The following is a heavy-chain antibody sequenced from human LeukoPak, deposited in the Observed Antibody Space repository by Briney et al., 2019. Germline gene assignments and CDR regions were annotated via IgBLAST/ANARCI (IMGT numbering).Heavy chain of an antibody. J-gene: IGHJ4*02. D-gene: IGHD4-17*01. Sequence: GGSLRLSCAASGFTFSSYAMSWVRQAPGKGLEWVSGISWNSGSIGYADSVKGRFTISRDNAKNSLYLQMNSLRAEDTALYYCAKGTVTTGGGSFDYWGQGTLVTVSS. CDR3: AKGTVTTGGGSFDY. V-gene: IGHV3-9*01. CDR2: ISWNSGSI. CDR1: GFTFSSYA.